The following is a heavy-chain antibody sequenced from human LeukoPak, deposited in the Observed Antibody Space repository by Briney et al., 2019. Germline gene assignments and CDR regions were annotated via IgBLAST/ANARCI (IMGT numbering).Heavy chain of an antibody. D-gene: IGHD2-2*01. Sequence: PGGSLRLACAASGFTFSRYWMSWVRRAPGKGLEWVANIKQDGSEKFYVDSVRGRFTISRDNAKNSLYLQMNSLRAEDTAVYYCVRDKFGDCSSTTCSDFDYWGQGTLVTVSS. J-gene: IGHJ4*02. V-gene: IGHV3-7*03. CDR1: GFTFSRYW. CDR2: IKQDGSEK. CDR3: VRDKFGDCSSTTCSDFDY.